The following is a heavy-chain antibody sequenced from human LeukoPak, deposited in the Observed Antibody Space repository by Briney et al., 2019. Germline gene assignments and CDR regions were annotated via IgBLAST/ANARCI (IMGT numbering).Heavy chain of an antibody. Sequence: GGSLRLSCAASEFTFSTYWMSWVRQAPGKGLERVANIKEDGSEKNYVDSVRGRFTISRDNAKNSLHLQMNSLRAEDTAVYYCANLYGGDQFDYWGQGTLVTVSS. D-gene: IGHD2-21*02. CDR2: IKEDGSEK. CDR1: EFTFSTYW. J-gene: IGHJ4*02. V-gene: IGHV3-7*03. CDR3: ANLYGGDQFDY.